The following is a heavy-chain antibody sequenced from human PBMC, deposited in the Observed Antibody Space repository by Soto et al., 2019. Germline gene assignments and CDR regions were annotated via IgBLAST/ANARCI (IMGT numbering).Heavy chain of an antibody. CDR3: ARDSFSSSWYYYYGMDV. CDR1: GFTFSSYD. V-gene: IGHV3-13*01. D-gene: IGHD6-13*01. CDR2: IGTAGDT. J-gene: IGHJ6*02. Sequence: GGSLRLSCAASGFTFSSYDMHWVRQATGKGLEWVSAIGTAGDTYYPGSVKGRFTISRENAKNSLYLQMNSLRADDTAVYYCARDSFSSSWYYYYGMDVWGQGTTVTVSS.